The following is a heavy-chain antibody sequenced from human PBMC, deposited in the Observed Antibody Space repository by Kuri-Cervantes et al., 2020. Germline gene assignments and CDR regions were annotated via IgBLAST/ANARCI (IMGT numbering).Heavy chain of an antibody. D-gene: IGHD3-22*01. Sequence: GGSLRLSCEASGFSFSYYSLHWVRQAPGKGLEYVSFISYDGNSPFYADSVKGRFTVSRDNSQNTLYLQMNSLRIEDTAMYFCARGYYDSSGQLDHWGQGTLVTVSS. CDR2: ISYDGNSP. CDR3: ARGYYDSSGQLDH. J-gene: IGHJ4*02. V-gene: IGHV3-30-3*01. CDR1: GFSFSYYS.